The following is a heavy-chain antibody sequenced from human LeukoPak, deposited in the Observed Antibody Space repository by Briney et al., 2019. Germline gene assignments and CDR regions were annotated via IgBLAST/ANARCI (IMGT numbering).Heavy chain of an antibody. D-gene: IGHD1-26*01. Sequence: GASVKVSCKASGYTFTTYDINWVRQATGQGLEWMGWMNPNSGSTGYAQKFQGRVTISRNTSTRTAYMELSSLRSEDTAVYYCARARAAPTTNYYYYMDVWGKGTTVTVSS. J-gene: IGHJ6*03. CDR3: ARARAAPTTNYYYYMDV. CDR2: MNPNSGST. V-gene: IGHV1-8*03. CDR1: GYTFTTYD.